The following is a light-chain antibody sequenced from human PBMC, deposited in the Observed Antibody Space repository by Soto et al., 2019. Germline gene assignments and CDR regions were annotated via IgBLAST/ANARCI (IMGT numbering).Light chain of an antibody. Sequence: DIQMTQSPSSLSASVGDRVTITCRASQSISSYLNWYQQKPGKAPKLLIYAASSLQSGVPSRFSGGGSSTDFTLTISSLEPEDFANYDCQHQDTFGHGTKVDIK. CDR3: QHQDT. V-gene: IGKV1-39*01. CDR1: QSISSY. CDR2: AAS. J-gene: IGKJ3*01.